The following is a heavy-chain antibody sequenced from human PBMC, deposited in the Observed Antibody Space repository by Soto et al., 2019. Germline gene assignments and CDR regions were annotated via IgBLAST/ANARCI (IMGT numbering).Heavy chain of an antibody. J-gene: IGHJ4*02. CDR2: IIPIFGTA. CDR1: GGTFSISA. D-gene: IGHD5-12*01. CDR3: AVHSGYDSDDY. Sequence: GASVKVSCKASGGTFSISAISWVRQAPGQGLEWMGGIIPIFGTANYAQKFQGTVTITADESTSTAYMELSSLRSEDTAVYYCAVHSGYDSDDYWGQGTMVTVSS. V-gene: IGHV1-69*13.